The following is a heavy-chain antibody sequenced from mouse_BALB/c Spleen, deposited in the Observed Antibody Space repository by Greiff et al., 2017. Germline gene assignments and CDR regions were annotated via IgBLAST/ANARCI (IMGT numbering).Heavy chain of an antibody. CDR3: ARDPITTATYFDV. CDR1: GFTFSSYG. V-gene: IGHV5-6-3*01. J-gene: IGHJ1*01. D-gene: IGHD1-2*01. Sequence: DVQLVESGGGLVQPGGSLKLSCAASGFTFSSYGMSWVRQTPDKRLELVATINSNGGSTYYPDSVKGRFTISRDNAKNTLYLQMSSLKSEDTAMYYCARDPITTATYFDVWGAGTTVTVSS. CDR2: INSNGGST.